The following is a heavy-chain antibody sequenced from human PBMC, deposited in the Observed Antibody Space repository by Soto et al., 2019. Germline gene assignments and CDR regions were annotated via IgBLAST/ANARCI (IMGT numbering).Heavy chain of an antibody. CDR2: IYYSGST. J-gene: IGHJ5*02. CDR1: GDSISSGDYY. CDR3: ARVRPYCSSTSCYPNWFDP. V-gene: IGHV4-30-4*01. D-gene: IGHD2-2*01. Sequence: SETLSLTCTVSGDSISSGDYYWSWIRQPPGKGLEWIGYIYYSGSTYYNPSLKSRVTISVDTSKNQFSLKLSSVTAADTAVYYCARVRPYCSSTSCYPNWFDPWGQGTLVTVSS.